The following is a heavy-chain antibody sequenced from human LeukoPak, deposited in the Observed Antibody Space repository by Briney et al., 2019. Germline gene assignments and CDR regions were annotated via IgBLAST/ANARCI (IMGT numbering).Heavy chain of an antibody. J-gene: IGHJ3*02. CDR1: GFTFSSYS. CDR2: ISSSSSYI. V-gene: IGHV3-21*01. Sequence: GGSLRLSCAASGFTFSSYSMNWVRQAPGKGLEWVSSISSSSSYIYYADSVKGRFTISRDNAKNSLYLQMNSLRAEDTAVYYCARDRSNGVTTLSSGAFDIWGQGTMVTVSS. CDR3: ARDRSNGVTTLSSGAFDI. D-gene: IGHD4-17*01.